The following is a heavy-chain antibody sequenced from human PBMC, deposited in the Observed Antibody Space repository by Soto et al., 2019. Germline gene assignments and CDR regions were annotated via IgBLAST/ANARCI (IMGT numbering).Heavy chain of an antibody. CDR3: AREQRGFTFGGVIASDAFDI. CDR1: GGSISSSSYY. V-gene: IGHV4-61*01. CDR2: IYYSGST. D-gene: IGHD3-16*02. Sequence: PSETLSLTCTVSGGSISSSSYYWSWIRQPPGKGLEWIGYIYYSGSTNYNPSLKSRVTISVDTSKNQFSLKLSSVTAADTAVYYCAREQRGFTFGGVIASDAFDIWGQGTMVTVSS. J-gene: IGHJ3*02.